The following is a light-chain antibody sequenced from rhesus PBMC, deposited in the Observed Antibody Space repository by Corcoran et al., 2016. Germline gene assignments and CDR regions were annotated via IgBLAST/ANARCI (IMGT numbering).Light chain of an antibody. CDR1: QGITNA. CDR2: EAS. Sequence: DIQMTQSPSSLSASVGDRVTIACRASQGITNALAWYQQKPGETPKLLLYEASRLHTGIPSRFSGSGSGADFTLTSMSLQPSDFATNYCQNYYRLPPPFGPWTKLDI. V-gene: IGKV1-21*01. J-gene: IGKJ3*01. CDR3: QNYYRLPPP.